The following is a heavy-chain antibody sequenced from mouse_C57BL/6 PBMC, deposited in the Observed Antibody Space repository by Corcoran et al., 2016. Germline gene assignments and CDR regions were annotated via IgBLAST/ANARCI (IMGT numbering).Heavy chain of an antibody. J-gene: IGHJ2*01. D-gene: IGHD2-10*02. CDR3: ARGSSTLGY. V-gene: IGHV1-19*01. CDR2: INPYNGGT. CDR1: GYTFTDYY. Sequence: EVQLQQSGPVLVKPGASVKMSCKASGYTFTDYYMNWVKQSHGKSLEWIGVINPYNGGTSYNQKFKGKATLTVDKSSSTAYMELNSLTSEDSAVYYCARGSSTLGYWGQGTTLTVSS.